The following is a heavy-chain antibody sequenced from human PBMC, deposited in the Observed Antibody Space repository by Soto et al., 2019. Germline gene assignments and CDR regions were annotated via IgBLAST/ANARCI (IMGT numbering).Heavy chain of an antibody. CDR1: GFTFSSYA. J-gene: IGHJ4*02. Sequence: EVQLLESGGGLVQPGGSLRLSCAASGFTFSSYAMSWVRQAPGKGLEWVSAISGSGGSTYYADSVKGRFTISRDNSKNTLYQQMNSLRDEDAAVYSCAKGFITIFGVVTPIDYWGQGTLVTVSS. CDR3: AKGFITIFGVVTPIDY. V-gene: IGHV3-23*01. CDR2: ISGSGGST. D-gene: IGHD3-3*01.